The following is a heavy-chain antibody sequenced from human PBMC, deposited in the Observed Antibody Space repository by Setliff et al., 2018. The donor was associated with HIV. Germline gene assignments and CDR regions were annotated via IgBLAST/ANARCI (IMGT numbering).Heavy chain of an antibody. CDR1: GGSISNSYDY. D-gene: IGHD6-13*01. J-gene: IGHJ6*02. Sequence: PSETLSLTCTVSGGSISNSYDYWGWVRQPPGKGLEWIGSLYYSGSTYYSPSLKSRITMSLDKSENQFSLRLISVTAADTAIYYCPLTSTWYYYHYYGVDVWGQGTTVTVSS. V-gene: IGHV4-39*07. CDR3: PLTSTWYYYHYYGVDV. CDR2: LYYSGST.